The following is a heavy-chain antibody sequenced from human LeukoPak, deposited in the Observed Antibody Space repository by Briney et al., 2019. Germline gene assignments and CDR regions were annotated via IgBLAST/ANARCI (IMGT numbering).Heavy chain of an antibody. V-gene: IGHV1-2*02. Sequence: GASVKVSCKASGYTFTGYFMHWVRQAPGQGLEWMGWINPNSDGTNYAQKFQGRVTMTRDTSISTACMELSSLRSDDTAVYYCARAGTYYDFWSGSIRDAFDIWGQGTMVTVSS. CDR1: GYTFTGYF. J-gene: IGHJ3*02. D-gene: IGHD3-3*01. CDR3: ARAGTYYDFWSGSIRDAFDI. CDR2: INPNSDGT.